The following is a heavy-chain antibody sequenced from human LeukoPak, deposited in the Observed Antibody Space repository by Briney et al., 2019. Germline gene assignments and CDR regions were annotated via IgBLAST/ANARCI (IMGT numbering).Heavy chain of an antibody. CDR1: GFTFSSYA. V-gene: IGHV3-23*01. CDR2: ISGSGGST. D-gene: IGHD5-18*01. Sequence: GGSLRLSCAASGFTFSSYAMSWVRQAPGKGLEWVSDISGSGGSTYYADSVKGRFTISRDNSKNTLYLQMNSLRAEDTAVYYCAKDQGGPSYGLFDYWGQGTLVSVSS. CDR3: AKDQGGPSYGLFDY. J-gene: IGHJ4*02.